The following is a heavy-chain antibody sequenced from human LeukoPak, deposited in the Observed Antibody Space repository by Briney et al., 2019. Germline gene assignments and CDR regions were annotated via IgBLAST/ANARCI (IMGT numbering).Heavy chain of an antibody. Sequence: SETLSLTCTVSGVSISSSTYWGWIRQPPAKGLEWIGSIYYTGNTYYNASLKSRVTISIDTSKNQISLKLSSVTAADTAVYYCARQRRYSSSWYFDYWGQGTLVTVSS. CDR1: GVSISSSTY. J-gene: IGHJ4*02. CDR3: ARQRRYSSSWYFDY. V-gene: IGHV4-39*01. D-gene: IGHD6-13*01. CDR2: IYYTGNT.